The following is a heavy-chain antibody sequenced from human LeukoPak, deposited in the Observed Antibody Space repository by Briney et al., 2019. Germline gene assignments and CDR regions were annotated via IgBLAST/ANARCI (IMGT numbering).Heavy chain of an antibody. Sequence: GESLKISCKASGYGFTNYWIGWVRQMPGKGLEWMGIIYLGESDTRYSPSFQGQVTISADKSISTAYLQWSSLKASDTAMYYCVSGVVGTSDFDYWGQGTLVTVSS. J-gene: IGHJ4*01. CDR2: IYLGESDT. D-gene: IGHD2-21*01. V-gene: IGHV5-51*01. CDR3: VSGVVGTSDFDY. CDR1: GYGFTNYW.